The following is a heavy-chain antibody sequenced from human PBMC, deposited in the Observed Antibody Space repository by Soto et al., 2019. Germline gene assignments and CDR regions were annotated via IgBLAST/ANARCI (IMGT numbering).Heavy chain of an antibody. CDR2: IHYSGST. J-gene: IGHJ6*02. Sequence: QVQLQESGPGLVKPSQTLSLTCTVSGGSISSGDYYWSWIRQPPGKGLEWIGYIHYSGSTYYNPSLKSRVTMSVDTSMNQLSLKLSAVTAADTAVYYCGRSGSGRYGMDVWGQGTTVTVSS. D-gene: IGHD3-10*01. CDR1: GGSISSGDYY. V-gene: IGHV4-30-4*01. CDR3: GRSGSGRYGMDV.